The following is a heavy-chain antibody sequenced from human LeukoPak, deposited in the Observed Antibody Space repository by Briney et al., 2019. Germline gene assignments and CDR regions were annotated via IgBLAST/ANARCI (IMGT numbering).Heavy chain of an antibody. Sequence: GGSLRLSCAASGFTVSSNYMSWVRQAPGKGLEWVAIISNDGSNKKYVDSVKGRFTISRNNSKKTVYLQMNSLGAEDTAVYYCAKDPYYDSSGYSENWGQGTLVTVSS. V-gene: IGHV3-30*18. J-gene: IGHJ4*02. CDR2: ISNDGSNK. CDR3: AKDPYYDSSGYSEN. D-gene: IGHD3-22*01. CDR1: GFTVSSNY.